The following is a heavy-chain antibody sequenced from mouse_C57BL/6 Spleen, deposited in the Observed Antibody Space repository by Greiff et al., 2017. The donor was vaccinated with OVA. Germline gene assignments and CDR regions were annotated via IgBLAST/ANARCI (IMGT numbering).Heavy chain of an antibody. CDR3: ARSYYGSSCAY. CDR2: IDPSDSYT. Sequence: QVQLQQPGAELVMPGASVKLSCKASGYTFTSYWMHWVKQRPGQGLEWIGEIDPSDSYTNYNQKFKGKATLTVDKSSSTAYMQLSSLTSEDSAVYCCARSYYGSSCAYWGQGTLVTVSA. CDR1: GYTFTSYW. D-gene: IGHD1-1*01. J-gene: IGHJ3*01. V-gene: IGHV1-69*01.